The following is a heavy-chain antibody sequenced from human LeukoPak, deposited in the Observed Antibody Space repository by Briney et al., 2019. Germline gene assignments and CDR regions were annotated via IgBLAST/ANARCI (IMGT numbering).Heavy chain of an antibody. V-gene: IGHV4-59*08. D-gene: IGHD3-10*01. Sequence: SETLSLTCTVSGGSISSYYWSWIRQPPGKGLEWIGCIYYSGSTYYNPSLKSRVTISVDTSKNQFSLKLSSVTAADTAVYYCARHPDYYYGANALPSCYFSDVWGKRNPVTAS. CDR2: IYYSGST. CDR3: ARHPDYYYGANALPSCYFSDV. CDR1: GGSISSYY. J-gene: IGHJ6*03.